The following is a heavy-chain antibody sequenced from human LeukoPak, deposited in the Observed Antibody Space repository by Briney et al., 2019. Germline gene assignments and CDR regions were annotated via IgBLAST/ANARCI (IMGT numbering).Heavy chain of an antibody. Sequence: SETLSLTCTVSGGSISSYYWSWIRQPPGKGLKWIGYIYYSGSTNYNPSLKSRVTISVDTSKNQFSLKLNSVTAADTAVYYCASTSPKPNYFGMDVWGQGTTVTVSS. J-gene: IGHJ6*02. D-gene: IGHD2-2*01. CDR3: ASTSPKPNYFGMDV. V-gene: IGHV4-59*12. CDR1: GGSISSYY. CDR2: IYYSGST.